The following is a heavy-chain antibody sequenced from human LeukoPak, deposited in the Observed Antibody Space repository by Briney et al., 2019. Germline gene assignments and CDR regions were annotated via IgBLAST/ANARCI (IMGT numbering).Heavy chain of an antibody. J-gene: IGHJ1*01. CDR1: GGSFSGYY. V-gene: IGHV4-34*01. CDR2: INHSGST. D-gene: IGHD6-19*01. Sequence: SETLSLTCAVYGGSFSGYYWSWIRQPPGKVLEWIGEINHSGSTNYNPSLKSRVTISVDTSKNQFSLKLSSVTAADTAVYYCAREGRRWLVGSWGQGTLVTVSS. CDR3: AREGRRWLVGS.